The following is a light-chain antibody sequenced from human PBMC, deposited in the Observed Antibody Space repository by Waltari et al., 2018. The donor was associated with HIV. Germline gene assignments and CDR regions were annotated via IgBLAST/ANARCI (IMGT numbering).Light chain of an antibody. Sequence: SYELTQPPSVSVSPGQTASISCSGDKLREKYACWYQPKPGQSPVLVMYQDDRLPSGIPERFSGSSSANTATLTISGTQAMDEADYYCQAWDTTTMIIGGGTKLTVL. J-gene: IGLJ2*01. CDR1: KLREKY. CDR3: QAWDTTTMI. CDR2: QDD. V-gene: IGLV3-1*01.